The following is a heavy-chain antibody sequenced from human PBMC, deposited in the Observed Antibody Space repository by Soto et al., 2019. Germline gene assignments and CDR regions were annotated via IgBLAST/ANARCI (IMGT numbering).Heavy chain of an antibody. V-gene: IGHV3-23*01. Sequence: LRLSCAASVFTFSIYAMSWVRQAPGKGLEWVSTIGGSGGGTSYADFVRGRFTISRDNSMNTLYLQMNSLRAEDTAVYYCAKGAPGSGWLSDYWGQGTLVTVSS. CDR1: VFTFSIYA. J-gene: IGHJ4*02. D-gene: IGHD3-22*01. CDR2: IGGSGGGT. CDR3: AKGAPGSGWLSDY.